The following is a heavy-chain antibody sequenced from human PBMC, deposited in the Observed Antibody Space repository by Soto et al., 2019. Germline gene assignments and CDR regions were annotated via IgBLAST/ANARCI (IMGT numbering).Heavy chain of an antibody. J-gene: IGHJ4*02. D-gene: IGHD2-2*01. CDR1: GFTFSSYA. CDR3: ASAGTSRDPDY. CDR2: ISYDGSNK. Sequence: QVQLVESGGGVVQPGRSLRLSCAASGFTFSSYAMHWVRQAPGKGLEWVAVISYDGSNKYYADSVKGRFTISRDNSKNTLYLQMNSLRAEDTAVYYCASAGTSRDPDYWGQGTLVTVSS. V-gene: IGHV3-30-3*01.